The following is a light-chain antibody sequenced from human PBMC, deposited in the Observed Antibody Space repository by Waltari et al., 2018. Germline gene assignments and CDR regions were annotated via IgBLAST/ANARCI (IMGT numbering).Light chain of an antibody. CDR3: QQYDFYSLT. V-gene: IGKV1-5*01. Sequence: DIQMTQSPSSLSASLGDRVTITCRASQTISTNLNWYQHRPGKVPKLLIYAATFLQSGVPSRFSGSGSGTEFTLTISSLQPDDFATYYCQQYDFYSLTFGGGTRVEIK. J-gene: IGKJ4*01. CDR1: QTISTN. CDR2: AAT.